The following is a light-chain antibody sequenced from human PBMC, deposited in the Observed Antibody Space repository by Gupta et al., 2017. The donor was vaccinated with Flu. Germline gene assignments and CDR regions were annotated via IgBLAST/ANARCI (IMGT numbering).Light chain of an antibody. CDR2: EDI. CDR1: NNLVGNTIL. Sequence: QPALTQPASVSGSRGRSITISCTVTNNLVGNTILVSWYQQEPGKAPKLLIYEDIKRPAGVSSRFSASKSGEMASLTISGLQPGDESFYFCCSYANYIVFGNGTWLTVL. V-gene: IGLV2-23*01. CDR3: CSYANYIV. J-gene: IGLJ6*01.